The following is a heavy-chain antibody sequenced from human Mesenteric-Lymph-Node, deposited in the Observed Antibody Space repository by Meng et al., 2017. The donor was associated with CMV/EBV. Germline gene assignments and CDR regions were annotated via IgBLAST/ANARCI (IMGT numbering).Heavy chain of an antibody. CDR3: ARDRGGDQLGPGGLIDY. CDR2: INPYSGGT. J-gene: IGHJ4*02. D-gene: IGHD6-13*01. Sequence: NSTGYYSQWVRQAPGQGREWMGRINPYSGGTNYEKKVQGGVTRTRNTAISTAYRELSRLRSNDTAVYYCARDRGGDQLGPGGLIDYWGQGTLVTVSS. V-gene: IGHV1-2*06. CDR1: NSTGYY.